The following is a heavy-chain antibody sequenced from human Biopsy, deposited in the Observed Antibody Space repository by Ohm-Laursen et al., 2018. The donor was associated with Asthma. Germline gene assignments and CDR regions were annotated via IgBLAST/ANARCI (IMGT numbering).Heavy chain of an antibody. D-gene: IGHD3-16*01. CDR1: GYTFNSAG. V-gene: IGHV1-18*01. CDR2: ISVYNGNT. CDR3: ARAVDYAHYYGIDV. Sequence: SVKVSCQTSGYTFNSAGITWVRQAPGQGLEWMGWISVYNGNTKVAQKLQDRVTMITDTSTSTAYMELRSLRSDDTAVYFCARAVDYAHYYGIDVWGQGTTVTVS. J-gene: IGHJ6*02.